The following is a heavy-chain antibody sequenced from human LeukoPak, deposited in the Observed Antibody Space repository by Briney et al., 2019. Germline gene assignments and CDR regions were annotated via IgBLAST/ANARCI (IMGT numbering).Heavy chain of an antibody. CDR1: GGSISSGGYY. CDR2: IYYSGST. CDR3: ARLDSSGYYVDY. V-gene: IGHV4-30-4*08. J-gene: IGHJ4*02. D-gene: IGHD3-22*01. Sequence: PSQTLSLTCTVSGGSISSGGYYWSWIRQPPGKGLEWIGYIYYSGSTYYNLSLKSRVTISVDTSKNQFSLKLSSVTAADTAVYYCARLDSSGYYVDYWGQGTLVTVSS.